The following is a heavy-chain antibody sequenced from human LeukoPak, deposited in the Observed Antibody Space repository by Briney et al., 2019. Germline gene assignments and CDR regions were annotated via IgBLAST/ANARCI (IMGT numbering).Heavy chain of an antibody. CDR1: GGSISSYY. V-gene: IGHV4-59*01. J-gene: IGHJ5*02. D-gene: IGHD3-10*01. CDR2: IYYSGST. Sequence: SETLSLTCTVSGGSISSYYWSWIRQPPRKGLEGIGYIYYSGSTNYNPSLKSRVTISVDTSKNQFSLKLSSVTAADTAVYYCARGLVLLWFGEFPWFDPWGQGTLVTVSS. CDR3: ARGLVLLWFGEFPWFDP.